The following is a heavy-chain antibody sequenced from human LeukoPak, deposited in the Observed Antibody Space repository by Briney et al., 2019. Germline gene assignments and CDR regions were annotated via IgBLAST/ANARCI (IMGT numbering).Heavy chain of an antibody. Sequence: GGSLRLSCAPSASTLGSTEMNCVRQEPGKGLEWLSYISSGGSTIYCADSVKGRFTISRDNAKNSLYLQMNSLRAEDTAVYYCARVGGRFGYGDFDYWGQGTLVTVSS. V-gene: IGHV3-48*03. D-gene: IGHD3-10*01. CDR2: ISSGGSTI. CDR1: ASTLGSTE. CDR3: ARVGGRFGYGDFDY. J-gene: IGHJ4*02.